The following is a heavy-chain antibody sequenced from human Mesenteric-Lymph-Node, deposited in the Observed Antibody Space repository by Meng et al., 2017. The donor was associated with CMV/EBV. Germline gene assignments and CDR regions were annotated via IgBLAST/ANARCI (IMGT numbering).Heavy chain of an antibody. Sequence: ASVKVSCKASGYTFHDYAITWVRQAPGQGLEWMGWINPNSGGTNYAQKFQGRVTMTRDTSISTAYMELSRLRSDDTAVYYCARVRRVGLLTVDPWGQGTLVTVSS. J-gene: IGHJ5*02. CDR3: ARVRRVGLLTVDP. CDR2: INPNSGGT. D-gene: IGHD1-26*01. V-gene: IGHV1-2*02. CDR1: GYTFHDYA.